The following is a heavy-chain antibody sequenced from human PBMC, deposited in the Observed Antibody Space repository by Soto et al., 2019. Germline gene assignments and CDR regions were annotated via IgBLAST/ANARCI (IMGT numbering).Heavy chain of an antibody. Sequence: SETLSLTCTVSGGSISSSSYYWGWIRQPPGKGLEWIGSIYYSGSTYYNPSLKSRVTISVDTSKNQFSLKLSSVTAADTAVYYCARRVVAYFDLWGRGTLVTVSS. CDR1: GGSISSSSYY. CDR3: ARRVVAYFDL. CDR2: IYYSGST. J-gene: IGHJ2*01. V-gene: IGHV4-39*01. D-gene: IGHD2-21*01.